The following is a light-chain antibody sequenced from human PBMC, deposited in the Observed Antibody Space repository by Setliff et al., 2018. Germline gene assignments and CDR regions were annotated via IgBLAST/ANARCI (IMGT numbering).Light chain of an antibody. V-gene: IGLV2-14*01. CDR2: EVI. CDR1: ASDVGDYNY. CDR3: SSYAGSNNYV. Sequence: QSALTQPASVSGSPGQSITISCTGSASDVGDYNYVSWHQQHPGEAPKLLIYEVINRPSGISNRFSGSKSGNTASLTISGLLAEDEADYYCSSYAGSNNYVFGTGTKVTVL. J-gene: IGLJ1*01.